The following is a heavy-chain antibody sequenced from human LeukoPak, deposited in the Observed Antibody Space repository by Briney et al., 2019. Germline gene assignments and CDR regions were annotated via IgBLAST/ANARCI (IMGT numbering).Heavy chain of an antibody. CDR2: INHSGST. CDR1: GGSFSGNY. Sequence: PSETLSLTCAVYGGSFSGNYWCWIGHHPAEGREWIGVINHSGSTNNNHSLPMRLTTTVETTKNHYSLMLRSATAAATAVYYCARRVQYSNRLDYWGQGTLVTVSS. CDR3: ARRVQYSNRLDY. J-gene: IGHJ4*02. V-gene: IGHV4-34*01. D-gene: IGHD6-6*01.